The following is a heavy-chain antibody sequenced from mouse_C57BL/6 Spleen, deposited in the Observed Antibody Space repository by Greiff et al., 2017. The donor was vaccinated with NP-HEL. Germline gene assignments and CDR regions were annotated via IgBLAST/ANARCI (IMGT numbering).Heavy chain of an antibody. J-gene: IGHJ2*01. D-gene: IGHD3-2*02. V-gene: IGHV1-5*01. CDR1: GYTFTSYW. CDR3: TQETAQASYYFDY. Sequence: VQLKQSGTVLARPGASVKMSCKTSGYTFTSYWMHWVKQRPGQGLEWIGAIYPGNSDTSYNQKFKGKAKLTAVTSASTAYMELSSLTNEDSAVYYCTQETAQASYYFDYWGQGTTLTVSS. CDR2: IYPGNSDT.